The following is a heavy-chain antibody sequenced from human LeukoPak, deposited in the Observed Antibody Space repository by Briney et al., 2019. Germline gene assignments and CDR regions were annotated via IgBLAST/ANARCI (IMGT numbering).Heavy chain of an antibody. CDR2: IYYSGST. J-gene: IGHJ4*02. CDR1: GGSISSGDYY. CDR3: ARFCPSDYGGNFTFDY. V-gene: IGHV4-30-4*01. Sequence: PSQTLSLTCTVSGGSISSGDYYWSWIRQPPGKGLEWIGYIYYSGSTYYNPSLKSRVTISVDTSKNQFSLKLSSVTAADTAVYYCARFCPSDYGGNFTFDYWGQRTLVTVSS. D-gene: IGHD4-23*01.